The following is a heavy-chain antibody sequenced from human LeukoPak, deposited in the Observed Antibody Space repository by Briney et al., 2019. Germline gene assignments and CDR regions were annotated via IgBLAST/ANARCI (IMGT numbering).Heavy chain of an antibody. V-gene: IGHV4-59*01. D-gene: IGHD6-19*01. J-gene: IGHJ4*02. Sequence: SETLSLTCTVSGGSISGYYYNWIRQPPGKGLEWIGYIYYSGSTNYNPSLKSRVTISLDTSKNQFSLKLSSVTTADTAVYYCANRYYVSAWYYFGYWGQGTLVTVSS. CDR1: GGSISGYY. CDR3: ANRYYVSAWYYFGY. CDR2: IYYSGST.